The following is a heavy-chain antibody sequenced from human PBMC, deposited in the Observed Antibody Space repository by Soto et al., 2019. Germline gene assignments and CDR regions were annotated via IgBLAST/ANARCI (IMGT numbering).Heavy chain of an antibody. CDR1: GYNFFSYG. J-gene: IGHJ4*02. CDR3: ARDVGYGLIDY. Sequence: ASVKVSCKASGYNFFSYGLTWVRQAPRQGLEWMGWISAYNGNTNYAQKLQGRVTMTTDTSTSTAYMELRSLRSDDTAVYYCARDVGYGLIDYWGQGTLVTVSS. D-gene: IGHD5-18*01. CDR2: ISAYNGNT. V-gene: IGHV1-18*01.